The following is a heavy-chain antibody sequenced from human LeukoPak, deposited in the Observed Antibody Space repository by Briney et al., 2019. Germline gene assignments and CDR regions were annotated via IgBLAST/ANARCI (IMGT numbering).Heavy chain of an antibody. CDR2: ISYSGGT. J-gene: IGHJ5*01. Sequence: PSETLSLTCTVSGGSISTYYWSWIRQPPGKRLEWIGYISYSGGTNYNPSLKSRVTISVDTSKNQFSLKLTSVTAADTALYYCARADDRSGYFGGRFDSWGQGTLVTVSS. CDR1: GGSISTYY. D-gene: IGHD3-22*01. CDR3: ARADDRSGYFGGRFDS. V-gene: IGHV4-59*01.